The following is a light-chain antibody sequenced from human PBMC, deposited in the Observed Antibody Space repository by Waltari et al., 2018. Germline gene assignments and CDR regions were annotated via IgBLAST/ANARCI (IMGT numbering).Light chain of an antibody. V-gene: IGLV3-19*01. CDR2: GKD. CDR1: SLRSYD. Sequence: SSELTQDPAVSVAFGQTVRITCQGDSLRSYDASWYQQKPGPAPILVIYGKDNRPSGIPDRFSGSTSGNTASLTIPGAQAEDEADYYCHSWVVSNVRGAFGGGTKLTVL. CDR3: HSWVVSNVRGA. J-gene: IGLJ2*01.